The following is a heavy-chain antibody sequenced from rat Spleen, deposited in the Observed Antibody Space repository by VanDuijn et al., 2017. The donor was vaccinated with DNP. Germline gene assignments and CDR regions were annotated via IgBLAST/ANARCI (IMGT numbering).Heavy chain of an antibody. Sequence: EVQLVGSGGGLVQSGRSLKLSCAGSGFTFSDYYMAWVRQAPTKGLDWVASISPDGGHTYYRDSVKGRFTISRDNAKSSLYLQMDSLRSEDTATYYCTTGQVDYWGQGVMVTVSS. V-gene: IGHV5-20*01. CDR1: GFTFSDYY. CDR2: ISPDGGHT. J-gene: IGHJ2*01. CDR3: TTGQVDY.